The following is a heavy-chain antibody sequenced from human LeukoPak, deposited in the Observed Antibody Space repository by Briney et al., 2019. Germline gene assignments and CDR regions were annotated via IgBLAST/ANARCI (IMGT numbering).Heavy chain of an antibody. CDR1: GYTFTGYY. D-gene: IGHD6-13*01. CDR3: ARDLTNQRRIAAAAGAY. V-gene: IGHV1-2*02. J-gene: IGHJ4*02. CDR2: INPNSGGT. Sequence: RASVKVSCKASGYTFTGYYMHWVRQAPGQGLEWMGWINPNSGGTNYAQKFQGRVTMTRDTSISTAYMELSRLRSDDTAVYYCARDLTNQRRIAAAAGAYWGQGTLVTVSS.